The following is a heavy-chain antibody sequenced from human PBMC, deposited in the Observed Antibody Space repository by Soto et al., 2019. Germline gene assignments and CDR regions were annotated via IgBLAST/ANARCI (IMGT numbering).Heavy chain of an antibody. V-gene: IGHV3-7*05. Sequence: SLRLSCAASGFTFSSYWMSWVRQAPGKGLEWVANIKQDGSEKYYVDSVKGRFTISRDNAKNSLYLQMNSLRAEDTAVYYCARDSYDSSVYYYYGMDVWGQGTTVTVSS. D-gene: IGHD3-22*01. CDR1: GFTFSSYW. CDR3: ARDSYDSSVYYYYGMDV. CDR2: IKQDGSEK. J-gene: IGHJ6*02.